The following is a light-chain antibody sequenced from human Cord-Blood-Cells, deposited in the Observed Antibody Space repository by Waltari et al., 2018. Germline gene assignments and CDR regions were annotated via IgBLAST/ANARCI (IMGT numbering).Light chain of an antibody. J-gene: IGKJ5*01. CDR2: AAS. CDR1: QSISSY. Sequence: DIQMTQSTSSLSASVGDRLTITCLASQSISSYLNWYQQKPGKAPKLLIYAASSLQSGVPSRFSGSGSGTDFTLTISSLQPEDFATYYCKQSYSTPITFGQGTRLEIK. CDR3: KQSYSTPIT. V-gene: IGKV1-39*01.